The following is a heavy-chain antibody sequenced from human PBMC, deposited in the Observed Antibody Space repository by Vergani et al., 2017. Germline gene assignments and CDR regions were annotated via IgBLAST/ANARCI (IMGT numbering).Heavy chain of an antibody. J-gene: IGHJ5*02. CDR2: TYYRSKWYN. CDR1: GDSVSSNSAA. V-gene: IGHV6-1*01. Sequence: QVQLQQSGPGLVKPSQTLSLTCAISGDSVSSNSAAWNWIRQSPSRGLEWLGRTYYRSKWYNDYAVSVKSRITINPDTSKNQFSLQLNSVTPEDTAVYYCARDGGYCSGGSCPGWFDPWGQGTLVTVSS. D-gene: IGHD2-15*01. CDR3: ARDGGYCSGGSCPGWFDP.